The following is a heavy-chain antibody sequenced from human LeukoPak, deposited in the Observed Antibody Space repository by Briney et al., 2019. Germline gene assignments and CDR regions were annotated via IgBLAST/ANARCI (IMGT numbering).Heavy chain of an antibody. J-gene: IGHJ6*03. Sequence: PGGSLRLSCAASGFTFSSYSMSWVRQAPGKGLEWVSAISGSGGGTYYTDSVKGQFTISRDNSKDTLNLQMNSLRDEDTAIYYCAKVWHYYYMDVWGKGTTVTVSS. CDR3: AKVWHYYYMDV. CDR1: GFTFSSYS. D-gene: IGHD3-16*01. V-gene: IGHV3-23*01. CDR2: ISGSGGGT.